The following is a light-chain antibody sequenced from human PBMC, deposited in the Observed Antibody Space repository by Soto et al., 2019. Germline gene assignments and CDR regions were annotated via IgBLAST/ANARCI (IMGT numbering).Light chain of an antibody. Sequence: DIQMTQSPSSLSASVGDRVTITCRASQGISNYLAWYQQKPGKVPKLLIYAASTLQSGVPSRFSGSGSGTDFTLSISSLQPEDVESYYSQQYTRDPDTFGQGTKVEIK. CDR1: QGISNY. J-gene: IGKJ1*01. CDR3: QQYTRDPDT. CDR2: AAS. V-gene: IGKV1-27*01.